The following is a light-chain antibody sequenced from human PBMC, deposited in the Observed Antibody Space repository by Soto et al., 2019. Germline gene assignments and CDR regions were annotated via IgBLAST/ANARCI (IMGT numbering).Light chain of an antibody. CDR3: QQYGSSLWT. CDR1: QSVSTPY. Sequence: ENVLTQSPGTLSLSPGERATLSCRASQSVSTPYLAWYQQKPGQAPRLLIYSTSTRASGIPDRFSGSGSGTDVTLTISRLEPEEFAVYYCQQYGSSLWTFGQGTKVEIK. J-gene: IGKJ1*01. V-gene: IGKV3-20*01. CDR2: STS.